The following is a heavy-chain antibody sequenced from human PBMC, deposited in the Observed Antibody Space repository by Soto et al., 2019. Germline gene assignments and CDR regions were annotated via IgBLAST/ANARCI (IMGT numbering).Heavy chain of an antibody. V-gene: IGHV3-33*01. J-gene: IGHJ4*02. D-gene: IGHD4-17*01. CDR1: GFTFSHYG. CDR2: ILNDGSRQ. Sequence: QVQLVESGGGVVQPGRSLRLSCEASGFTFSHYGMHWVRQAPGKGLEWVAVILNDGSRQHYADSVKGRLTISRDNSKSTLYLDMNSLRVEATAVYYCARDDDYGDNGLDYWGQGTLVTVSS. CDR3: ARDDDYGDNGLDY.